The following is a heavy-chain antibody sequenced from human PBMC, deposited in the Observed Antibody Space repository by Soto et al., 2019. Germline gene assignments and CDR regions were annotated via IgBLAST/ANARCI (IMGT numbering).Heavy chain of an antibody. CDR1: GGSSSGYY. D-gene: IGHD6-13*01. J-gene: IGHJ6*02. CDR3: ARVFKGSSWYYYYGMDV. V-gene: IGHV4-34*01. Sequence: SETLSLTCAVYGGSSSGYYWSWIRQPPGKGLEWIGEINHSGSTNHNPSLKSRVTISVDTSKNQFSLKLSSVTAADTAVYYCARVFKGSSWYYYYGMDVWGQGTTVTVSS. CDR2: INHSGST.